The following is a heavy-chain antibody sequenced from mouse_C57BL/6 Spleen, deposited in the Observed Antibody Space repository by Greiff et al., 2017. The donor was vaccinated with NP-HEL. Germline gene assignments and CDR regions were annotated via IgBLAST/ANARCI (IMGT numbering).Heavy chain of an antibody. CDR2: IWWDDDK. J-gene: IGHJ4*01. CDR1: GFSLSTFGMG. Sequence: QVTLKVSGPGILQPSQTLSLTCSFSGFSLSTFGMGVGWIRQPSGKGLEWLAHIWWDDDKYYNPALKSRLTISKDTSKNQVFLKIANVDTADTATYYCARIEGDYYGSSYVNYYAMDYWGQGTSVTVSS. CDR3: ARIEGDYYGSSYVNYYAMDY. D-gene: IGHD1-1*01. V-gene: IGHV8-8*01.